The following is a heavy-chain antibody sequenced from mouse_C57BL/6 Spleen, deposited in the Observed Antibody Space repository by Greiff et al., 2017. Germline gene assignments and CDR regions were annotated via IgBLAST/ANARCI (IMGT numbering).Heavy chain of an antibody. Sequence: EVKLVESGGGLVKPGGSLKLSCAASGFTFSDYGMHWVRQAPEKGLEWVAYISSGSSTIYYADTVKGRFTISRDNAKNTRFLQMTSLRSEDTAMYYCARQGYYGSSLDYWGQGTTLTVSS. V-gene: IGHV5-17*01. J-gene: IGHJ2*01. CDR3: ARQGYYGSSLDY. CDR2: ISSGSSTI. D-gene: IGHD1-1*01. CDR1: GFTFSDYG.